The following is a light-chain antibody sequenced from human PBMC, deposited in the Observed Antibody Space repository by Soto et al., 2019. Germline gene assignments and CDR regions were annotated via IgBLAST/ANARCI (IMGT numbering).Light chain of an antibody. CDR1: QTISSY. CDR2: AAS. Sequence: DIQMTQSPSSLSASVGDRLTITCRASQTISSYLNWYQQKPGQAPKLLMYAASSLQSGVPSRFSGSGSGTDFTLTISSLQPEDFATYYCQQSYSTPFTFGPGTKVDIK. CDR3: QQSYSTPFT. J-gene: IGKJ3*01. V-gene: IGKV1-39*01.